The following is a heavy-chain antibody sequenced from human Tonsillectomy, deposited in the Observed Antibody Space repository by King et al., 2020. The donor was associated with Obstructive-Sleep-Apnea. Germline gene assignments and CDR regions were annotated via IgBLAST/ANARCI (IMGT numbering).Heavy chain of an antibody. Sequence: VQLQQWGAGLLKPSETLSLTCAVYGGSFSCYYWSWIRQPPGKGLEWIGEINHIVGTNYNPCLKSRVTVSVDTSMNQFSLKLSSVTAAATAVYYCASSIVPTILFDYWSQGTLVTVSS. V-gene: IGHV4-34*01. D-gene: IGHD5-12*01. CDR2: INHIVGT. CDR3: ASSIVPTILFDY. J-gene: IGHJ4*02. CDR1: GGSFSCYY.